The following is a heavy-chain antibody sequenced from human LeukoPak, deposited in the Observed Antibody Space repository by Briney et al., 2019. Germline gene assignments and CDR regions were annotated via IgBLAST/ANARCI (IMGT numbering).Heavy chain of an antibody. Sequence: GGSLRLSCAASGFTFSSYAMSWVRQAPGKGLEWVSAISGSGGSTYYADSVKGRFTISRDNSKNTLYLQMNSLRAEDTAVYHCAKDIPDYGDTNYYYYYGMDVWGQGTTVTVS. J-gene: IGHJ6*02. D-gene: IGHD4-17*01. V-gene: IGHV3-23*01. CDR2: ISGSGGST. CDR1: GFTFSSYA. CDR3: AKDIPDYGDTNYYYYYGMDV.